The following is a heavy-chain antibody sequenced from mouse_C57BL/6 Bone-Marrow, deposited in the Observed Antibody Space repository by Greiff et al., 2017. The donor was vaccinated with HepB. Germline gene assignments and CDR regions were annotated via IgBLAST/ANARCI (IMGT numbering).Heavy chain of an antibody. CDR3: ARQLRVRSEYYAMDY. CDR1: GYTFTSYW. J-gene: IGHJ4*01. V-gene: IGHV1-55*01. Sequence: QVQLQQPGAELVKPGASVKMSCKASGYTFTSYWITWVKQRPGQGLEWIGDIYPGSGSTNYNEKFKSKATLTVDTSSSTAYMQLSSLTSEDSAVYYCARQLRVRSEYYAMDYWGQGTSVTVSS. D-gene: IGHD3-2*02. CDR2: IYPGSGST.